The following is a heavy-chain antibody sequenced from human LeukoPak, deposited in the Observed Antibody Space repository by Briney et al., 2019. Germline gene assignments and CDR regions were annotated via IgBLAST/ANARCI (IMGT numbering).Heavy chain of an antibody. V-gene: IGHV4-39*01. CDR3: ANQEYDAFDI. D-gene: IGHD2/OR15-2a*01. J-gene: IGHJ3*02. Sequence: PSETLSLTCTVSGGSISSGSYYWGWIRQPPEKGLEWIGSIYYSGSTYYNPSLKSRVTISVDTSKNQFSLKLSSVTAADTAVYYCANQEYDAFDIWGQGTMVTVSS. CDR2: IYYSGST. CDR1: GGSISSGSYY.